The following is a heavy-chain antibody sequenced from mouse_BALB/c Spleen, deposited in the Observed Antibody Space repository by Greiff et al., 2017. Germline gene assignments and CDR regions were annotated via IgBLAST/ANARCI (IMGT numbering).Heavy chain of an antibody. CDR1: GYTFTSYW. CDR2: IYPGDGDT. V-gene: IGHV1-87*01. Sequence: VQLQESGAELARPGASVKLSCKASGYTFTSYWMQWVKHRPGQGLEWIGAIYPGDGDTRYTQKFKGKATLTADKSSSTAYMQLSSLASEDSAVYYCARGSTVDPWYFDVWGAGTTVTVSS. CDR3: ARGSTVDPWYFDV. J-gene: IGHJ1*01. D-gene: IGHD1-1*01.